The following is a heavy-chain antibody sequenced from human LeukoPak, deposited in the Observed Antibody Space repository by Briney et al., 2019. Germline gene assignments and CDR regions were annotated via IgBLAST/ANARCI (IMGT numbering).Heavy chain of an antibody. J-gene: IGHJ2*01. D-gene: IGHD4-23*01. V-gene: IGHV4-34*01. CDR1: GGSFSGYY. CDR2: INHSGST. CDR3: ARGGGNYWYFDL. Sequence: PSETLSLTCAVYGGSFSGYYWSWIRQPPGKGLEWIGEINHSGSTNYNPSLKSRVTISVDTSKNQFSLKLSSVTAADTAVYYCARGGGNYWYFDLWGRGTLVTVSS.